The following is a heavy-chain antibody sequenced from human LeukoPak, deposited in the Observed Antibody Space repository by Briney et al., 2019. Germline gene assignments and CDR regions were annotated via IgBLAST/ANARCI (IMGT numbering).Heavy chain of an antibody. Sequence: GGSLRLSCAASGFTFSSYGMHWVRQAPGKGLEWVAFIRYDGSNKYYADSVKGRFTISRDNSKNTVYLQMNSLRAEDTAVYYCARDLAPTVATAGGNYFDYWGQGTLVTVSS. CDR1: GFTFSSYG. CDR3: ARDLAPTVATAGGNYFDY. D-gene: IGHD4-17*01. V-gene: IGHV3-30*02. J-gene: IGHJ4*02. CDR2: IRYDGSNK.